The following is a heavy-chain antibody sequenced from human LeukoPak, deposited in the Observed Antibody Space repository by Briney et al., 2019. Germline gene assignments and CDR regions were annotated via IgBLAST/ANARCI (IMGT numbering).Heavy chain of an antibody. CDR1: GFTFSSYA. CDR3: AKVGIASVEGHYHYFDY. D-gene: IGHD6-13*01. V-gene: IGHV3-23*01. Sequence: GGSLRLSCAASGFTFSSYAMSWVRQAPGKGLEWVSAISGGGIRTYYADSVKGRFTISRDNSKNTLYLQMNSLRAKDTAVYYCAKVGIASVEGHYHYFDYWGQGALVTVSS. CDR2: ISGGGIRT. J-gene: IGHJ4*02.